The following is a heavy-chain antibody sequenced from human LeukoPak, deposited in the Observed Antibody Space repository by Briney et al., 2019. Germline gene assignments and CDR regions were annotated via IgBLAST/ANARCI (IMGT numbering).Heavy chain of an antibody. D-gene: IGHD5-18*01. V-gene: IGHV5-51*01. Sequence: GESLKISCRGSGYSFTSYWIGWVRQMPGKGLEWMGIIYPGDSDTRHSPSFQGQVTISADKSISTAYLQWSSLKASDTAMYYCARGGYSYGYWFDPWGQGTLVTVSS. CDR1: GYSFTSYW. J-gene: IGHJ5*02. CDR2: IYPGDSDT. CDR3: ARGGYSYGYWFDP.